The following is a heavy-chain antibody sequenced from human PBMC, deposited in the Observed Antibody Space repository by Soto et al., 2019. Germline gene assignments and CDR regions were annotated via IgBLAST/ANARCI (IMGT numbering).Heavy chain of an antibody. CDR3: AREGPAPYYYYGMDV. CDR1: GYSFTTCG. J-gene: IGHJ6*02. CDR2: ISAYNGNT. Sequence: QVQLVQSGGEVKKPGASVKVSCKTSGYSFTTCGISWVRQDPGQGLEWMGWISAYNGNTNYAQKLQDRVTMTTDTSTSTAYMELRSLRSDDTAVYYCAREGPAPYYYYGMDVWGQGSTVTVSS. V-gene: IGHV1-18*01.